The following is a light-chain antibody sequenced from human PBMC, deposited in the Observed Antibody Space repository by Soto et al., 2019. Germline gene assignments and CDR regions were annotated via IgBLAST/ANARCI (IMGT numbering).Light chain of an antibody. V-gene: IGKV3-20*01. CDR1: QSVISTY. CDR3: QQYRDSLGT. CDR2: GAS. J-gene: IGKJ1*01. Sequence: EIVLTQSPGTLSLSPGERATLSCRASQSVISTYLAWYQQKPGQAPRLLIYGASSRATGIPDRFSGSGSGTDFTLTISSLEPDDFAVYYCQQYRDSLGTFGQGTKVEIK.